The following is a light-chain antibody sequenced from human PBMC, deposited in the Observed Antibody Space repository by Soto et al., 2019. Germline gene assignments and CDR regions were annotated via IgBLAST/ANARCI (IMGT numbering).Light chain of an antibody. V-gene: IGKV3-20*01. Sequence: EIVLTQSPGTLSLSPREGATVSFRVSQSINSNSLVWYQRKFGQAPRLLIYNTSSSATGIPDRFSGSGSGTDFTVSISRLEPDGFAVYYCQHYGGSFIFGPGTKVDF. CDR3: QHYGGSFI. CDR1: QSINSNS. J-gene: IGKJ3*01. CDR2: NTS.